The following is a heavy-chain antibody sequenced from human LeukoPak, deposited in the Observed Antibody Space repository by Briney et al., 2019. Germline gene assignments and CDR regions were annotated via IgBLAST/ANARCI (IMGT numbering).Heavy chain of an antibody. CDR3: ARQAPLDGDFDF. CDR1: NGSISSGRYY. D-gene: IGHD3/OR15-3a*01. V-gene: IGHV4-61*02. J-gene: IGHJ4*02. CDR2: ISPSGSA. Sequence: SETLSLTCTVSNGSISSGRYYWSWIRQPAGKGLEWIGRISPSGSANYSPSLKSRVTISADTSKNQFSLILNSVTAADTAVYYCARQAPLDGDFDFWGQGTLVTVPS.